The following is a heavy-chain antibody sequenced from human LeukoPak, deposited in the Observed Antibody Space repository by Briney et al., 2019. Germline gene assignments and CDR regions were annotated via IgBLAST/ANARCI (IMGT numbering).Heavy chain of an antibody. J-gene: IGHJ4*02. CDR2: IRAYNGNT. V-gene: IGHV1-18*04. CDR3: ARDLGELPYY. Sequence: ASVRVSCKTSDHTFSSYTISWVRQAPGLGLEWMGWIRAYNGNTNYAQKLQGRITMTTDTSTNTAYLELRSLRSDDTAVYYCARDLGELPYYWGQGTLVTVSS. CDR1: DHTFSSYT. D-gene: IGHD3-10*01.